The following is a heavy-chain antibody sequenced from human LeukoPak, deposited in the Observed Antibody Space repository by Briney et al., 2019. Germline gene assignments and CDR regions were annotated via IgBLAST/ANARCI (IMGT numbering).Heavy chain of an antibody. Sequence: GGSLRLSCAASGFTFSSYGMHWVRQAPGKGLEWVAVIPYDGSNKYYADSVKGRFTISRDNSKNTLYLQMSTLRAEDTAVYYCARVMGGYDPNDAFDIWGQGTVVTVSS. CDR1: GFTFSSYG. CDR3: ARVMGGYDPNDAFDI. V-gene: IGHV3-30*03. CDR2: IPYDGSNK. J-gene: IGHJ3*02. D-gene: IGHD5-12*01.